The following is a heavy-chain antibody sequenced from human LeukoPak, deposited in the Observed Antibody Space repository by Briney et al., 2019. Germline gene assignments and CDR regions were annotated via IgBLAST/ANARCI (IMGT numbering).Heavy chain of an antibody. CDR3: AKDRPESSGWYMMGDGGADY. J-gene: IGHJ4*02. D-gene: IGHD6-19*01. CDR1: GFTFSSYG. V-gene: IGHV3-30*02. Sequence: HPGGSLRLSCAASGFTFSSYGMHWVRQAPGKGLEWVAFIRYDGSNKYYADSVKGRFTISRDNSKNTLYLQMNSLRAEDTAVYCCAKDRPESSGWYMMGDGGADYWGQGTLVTVSS. CDR2: IRYDGSNK.